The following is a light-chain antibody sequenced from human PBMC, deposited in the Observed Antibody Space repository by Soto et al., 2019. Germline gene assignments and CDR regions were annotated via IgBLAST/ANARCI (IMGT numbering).Light chain of an antibody. CDR2: AAS. Sequence: DIQMTQSPSSLSASVGDRVTITCRTSQSINSYLNWYQQKPGKAPKLLIYAASSLQSGVPSRFSGSGSVTDFTLTSSSLQPEDFATYYCQQSYNTPITFGQGTRLEIK. V-gene: IGKV1-39*01. J-gene: IGKJ5*01. CDR1: QSINSY. CDR3: QQSYNTPIT.